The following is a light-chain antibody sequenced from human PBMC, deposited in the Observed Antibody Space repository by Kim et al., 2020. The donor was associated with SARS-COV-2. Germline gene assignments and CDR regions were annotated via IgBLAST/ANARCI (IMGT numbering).Light chain of an antibody. CDR3: QQRSNWPLT. J-gene: IGKJ4*01. Sequence: LSLSPGERATLSCRASQSVSSYLAWYQQKPGQAPRLLIYDASNRATGIPARFSGSGSGTDFTLTISSLEPEDFAVYYCQQRSNWPLTFGGGTKVDIK. CDR1: QSVSSY. CDR2: DAS. V-gene: IGKV3-11*01.